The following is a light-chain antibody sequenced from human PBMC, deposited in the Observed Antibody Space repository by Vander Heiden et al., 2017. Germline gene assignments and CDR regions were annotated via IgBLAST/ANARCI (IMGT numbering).Light chain of an antibody. Sequence: DIQMTQSPSSLSASVGDRVTITCRASQSISSYLNWYQQKPGKAPKLLIYAASSLQSGVPSRFSGSGSGTDFTLTISRLQPEDFATYYCQQRDSTRCTFGQGTKMEIK. CDR3: QQRDSTRCT. CDR1: QSISSY. V-gene: IGKV1-39*01. J-gene: IGKJ2*02. CDR2: AAS.